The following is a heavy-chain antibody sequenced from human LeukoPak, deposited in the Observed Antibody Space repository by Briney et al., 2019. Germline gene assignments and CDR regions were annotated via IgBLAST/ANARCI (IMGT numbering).Heavy chain of an antibody. CDR2: ISAYNGNT. CDR3: ARDEGYSGYDLGGPAWY. Sequence: GASVKVSCKASGYTFTSYGIIWVRQAPGQGLEWMGWISAYNGNTNYAQKLQDRVTLTTDTSTTTAYMELRSLRSDDTAVYYCARDEGYSGYDLGGPAWYWGQGTLVTVSS. V-gene: IGHV1-18*01. D-gene: IGHD5-12*01. CDR1: GYTFTSYG. J-gene: IGHJ4*02.